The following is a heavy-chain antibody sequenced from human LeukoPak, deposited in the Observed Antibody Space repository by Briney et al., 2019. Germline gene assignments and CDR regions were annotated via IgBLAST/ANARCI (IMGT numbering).Heavy chain of an antibody. CDR2: IKQDGSEK. CDR1: GFTFSNYW. J-gene: IGHJ5*02. V-gene: IGHV3-7*04. D-gene: IGHD6-19*01. Sequence: QPGGSLRLSCAASGFTFSNYWMSWVRQAPGKGLEWVASIKQDGSEKYYVDSVKGRFTISRDNAKNSLYLQINSLRAEDTAVYYCARDRSSGWYLTSGFDPWGQGTLVTVSS. CDR3: ARDRSSGWYLTSGFDP.